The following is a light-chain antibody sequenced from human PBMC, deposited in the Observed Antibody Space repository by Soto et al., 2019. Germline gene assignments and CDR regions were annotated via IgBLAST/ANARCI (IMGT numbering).Light chain of an antibody. CDR2: EVS. J-gene: IGLJ1*01. Sequence: QSVLTQPASVSGSPGQSITISCTGTSSHVGSYNLVSWYQQHPGKAHKLMIYEVSKRPSGVSNRFSGSKSGNTASLTISGLQAEDEADYYCCSYAGSSTFYVFGTGTKVTVL. CDR3: CSYAGSSTFYV. V-gene: IGLV2-23*02. CDR1: SSHVGSYNL.